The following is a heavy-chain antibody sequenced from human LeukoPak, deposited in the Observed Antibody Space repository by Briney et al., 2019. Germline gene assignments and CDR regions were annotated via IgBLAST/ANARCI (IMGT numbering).Heavy chain of an antibody. CDR2: ISYDGSNK. CDR1: GFTFSSYA. D-gene: IGHD5-24*01. CDR3: ARGWLAFDI. V-gene: IGHV3-30*04. J-gene: IGHJ3*02. Sequence: GGSLRLSCAASGFTFSSYAMHWVRQAPGKGLEWVAVISYDGSNKYYADSVKGRFTISRDNSKNTLYLQMNSLRAEDTAVYYCARGWLAFDIWGQGTMVTVSS.